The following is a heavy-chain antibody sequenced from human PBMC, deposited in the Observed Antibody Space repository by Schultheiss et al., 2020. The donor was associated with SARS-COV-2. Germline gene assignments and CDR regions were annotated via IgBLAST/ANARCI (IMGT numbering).Heavy chain of an antibody. CDR2: IYSGGST. J-gene: IGHJ4*02. V-gene: IGHV3-53*01. CDR3: ARDATLIYSSSWYWVDY. Sequence: RLSCAASGFTFSDYYMSWIRQAPGKGLEWVSVIYSGGSTYYADSVKGRFTISRDNSKNTLYLQMNSLRAEDTAVYYCARDATLIYSSSWYWVDYWGQGTLVTVSS. CDR1: GFTFSDYY. D-gene: IGHD6-13*01.